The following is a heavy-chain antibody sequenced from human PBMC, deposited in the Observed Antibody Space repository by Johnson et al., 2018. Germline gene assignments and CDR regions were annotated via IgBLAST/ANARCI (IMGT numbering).Heavy chain of an antibody. D-gene: IGHD5-24*01. CDR1: GFTFSSYG. V-gene: IGHV3-30*18. Sequence: VQLVESGGGVVQPGRSLRLSCAASGFTFSSYGMHWVRQAPGKGLEWVAVISYDGSNKYYADSVKGRFTISRDNSKNTLSLQMNRLRAEDSAVYYCANTHVEMATIGGCCTTSCHLNGMGVWGQGTTVTVSS. CDR3: ANTHVEMATIGGCCTTSCHLNGMGV. CDR2: ISYDGSNK. J-gene: IGHJ6*02.